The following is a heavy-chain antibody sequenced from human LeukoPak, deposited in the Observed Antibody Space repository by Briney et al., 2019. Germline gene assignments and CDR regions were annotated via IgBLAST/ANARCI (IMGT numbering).Heavy chain of an antibody. Sequence: IPSETLSLTCTVSGGSISSHYWSWIRQPAGKGLEWIGRIYSSGSTNYNPSLKSRVTMSVDTSKNQFSLRPSSVTAADTAIYYCARVRGCSSTSCSPHYYYYMDVWGKGTTVTVSS. J-gene: IGHJ6*03. CDR3: ARVRGCSSTSCSPHYYYYMDV. D-gene: IGHD2-2*01. CDR2: IYSSGST. CDR1: GGSISSHY. V-gene: IGHV4-4*07.